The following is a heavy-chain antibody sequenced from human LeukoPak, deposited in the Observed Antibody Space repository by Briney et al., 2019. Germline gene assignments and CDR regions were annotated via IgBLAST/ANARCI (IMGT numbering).Heavy chain of an antibody. CDR1: AFTFNTYA. CDR2: IYGGGSS. V-gene: IGHV3-23*03. Sequence: GVSLRLSSGAHAFTFNTYAMTWVCHAPGKGLEWGSVIYGGGSSYYADSVKGRFTVSRDNSKNTLYLQVNSLRDEDTAVYYCAKGQGYNYGDSIDYWGQGTLVTVSS. CDR3: AKGQGYNYGDSIDY. D-gene: IGHD5-18*01. J-gene: IGHJ4*02.